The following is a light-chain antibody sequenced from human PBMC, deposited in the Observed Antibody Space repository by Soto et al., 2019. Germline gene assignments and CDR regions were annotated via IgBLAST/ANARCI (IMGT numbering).Light chain of an antibody. J-gene: IGKJ1*01. CDR2: DAS. Sequence: EIVMTQSPATLSVSPGERATLSCRASQSVNSDLAWYQQKPGQAPRLLIYDASTRATGIPARFSGSGSGTEFTLTISSLQSEDFAVYYCQQYKLWWTFGQGTRVEIK. CDR3: QQYKLWWT. CDR1: QSVNSD. V-gene: IGKV3-15*01.